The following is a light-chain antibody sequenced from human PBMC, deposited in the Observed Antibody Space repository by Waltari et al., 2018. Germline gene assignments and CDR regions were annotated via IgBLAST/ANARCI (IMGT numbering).Light chain of an antibody. V-gene: IGLV2-14*01. CDR2: EIS. J-gene: IGLJ3*02. Sequence: SALTQPASVSGSPGQSVTISCTGTSSDVAAYIDVSWRQQHPYNGPELMIYEISRRPSGVSHRFSDSKSGNPASLTGSGLQAADEADYYCCSYAGSITFWVFGGGTKLTVL. CDR1: SSDVAAYID. CDR3: CSYAGSITFWV.